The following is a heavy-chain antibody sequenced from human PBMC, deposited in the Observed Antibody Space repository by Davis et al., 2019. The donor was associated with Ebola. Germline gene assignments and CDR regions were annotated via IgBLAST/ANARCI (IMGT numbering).Heavy chain of an antibody. Sequence: ASVKVSCKASGYTFTSYGINWVRQAPGQGLEWLGRVILKSGATNYTQKFQGRVTMTRDTSISTVYMELSSLRSDDTAVYYCARGHNFGFEFWGQGALVTVSS. CDR1: GYTFTSYG. CDR3: ARGHNFGFEF. D-gene: IGHD1-1*01. CDR2: VILKSGAT. V-gene: IGHV1-2*06. J-gene: IGHJ4*02.